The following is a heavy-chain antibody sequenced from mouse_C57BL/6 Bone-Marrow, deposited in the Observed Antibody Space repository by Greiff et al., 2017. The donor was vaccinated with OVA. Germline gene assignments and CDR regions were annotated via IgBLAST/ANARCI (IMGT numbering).Heavy chain of an antibody. D-gene: IGHD1-1*01. CDR3: ARPFITTVVSFDY. V-gene: IGHV5-17*01. CDR1: GFTFSDYG. CDR2: ISSGSSTI. J-gene: IGHJ2*01. Sequence: EVHLVESGGGLVKPGGSLKLSCAASGFTFSDYGMHWVRQAPEKGLEWVAYISSGSSTIYYADKVKGRFTISRDNAKNTLFLQMTSLRSEDTAMYYCARPFITTVVSFDYWGQGTTLTVSS.